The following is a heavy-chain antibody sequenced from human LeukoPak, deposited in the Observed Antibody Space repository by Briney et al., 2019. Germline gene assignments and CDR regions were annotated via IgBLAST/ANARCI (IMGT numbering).Heavy chain of an antibody. D-gene: IGHD6-19*01. J-gene: IGHJ4*02. V-gene: IGHV4-34*01. CDR1: GGSFSGYY. Sequence: SETLSLTCAVYGGSFSGYYWSWIRQPPGKGLEWIGEINHSGSTNYNPSLKSRVTISVDTSKNQFSLKLSSVTAADTAVYYCARDLAVAGTGPFDYWGQGTLVTVSS. CDR2: INHSGST. CDR3: ARDLAVAGTGPFDY.